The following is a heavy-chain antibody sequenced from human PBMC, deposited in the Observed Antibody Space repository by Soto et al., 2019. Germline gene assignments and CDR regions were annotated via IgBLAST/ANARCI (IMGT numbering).Heavy chain of an antibody. V-gene: IGHV4-61*01. J-gene: IGHJ4*02. D-gene: IGHD3-16*01. CDR2: IYYSGST. Sequence: SSTLSLTCTVSVGCVSSGSYYWSWIRQPPGKGLEWIGYIYYSGSTNYNPSLKSRVTISVDTSKNQFSLKLSSVTAADTAVYYCARSLYYAKDSYVDYWGQGTLVTVSS. CDR3: ARSLYYAKDSYVDY. CDR1: VGCVSSGSYY.